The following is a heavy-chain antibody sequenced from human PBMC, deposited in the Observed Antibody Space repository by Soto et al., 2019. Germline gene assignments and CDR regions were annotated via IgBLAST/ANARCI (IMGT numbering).Heavy chain of an antibody. CDR2: MYSGGNT. D-gene: IGHD1-26*01. Sequence: SETLSLTCTVSGGSISGYYWSWIRQPPGKGLEWIGYMYSGGNTNYNPSLKSRVTLSADTSKNQFSLKVSSVTAADTAVYYCARVSSGSSLYYFDYWGQGTLVTVSS. J-gene: IGHJ4*02. V-gene: IGHV4-59*01. CDR1: GGSISGYY. CDR3: ARVSSGSSLYYFDY.